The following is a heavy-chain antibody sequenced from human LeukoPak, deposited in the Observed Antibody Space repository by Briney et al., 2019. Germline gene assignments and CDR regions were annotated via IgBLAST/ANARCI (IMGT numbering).Heavy chain of an antibody. CDR1: GFTFSSYW. CDR3: ARGVAGRQSWFDP. J-gene: IGHJ5*02. V-gene: IGHV3-74*01. D-gene: IGHD6-19*01. Sequence: GGSLRLSCAASGFTFSSYWMHWVRQAPGKGLVWVSRINSDGSSTSYADSVKGRFTISRDNSKNTLYLQMNSLRAEDTAVYYCARGVAGRQSWFDPWGQGTLVTVSS. CDR2: INSDGSST.